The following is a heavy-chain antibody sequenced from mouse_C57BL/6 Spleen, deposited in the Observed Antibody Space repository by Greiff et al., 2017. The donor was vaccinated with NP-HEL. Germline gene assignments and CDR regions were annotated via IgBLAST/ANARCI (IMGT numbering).Heavy chain of an antibody. D-gene: IGHD2-12*01. V-gene: IGHV1-54*01. CDR1: GYAFTNYW. Sequence: QVQLKESGAELVRPGTSVKVSCKASGYAFTNYWIEWVKQRPGQGLEWIGVINPGSGGTNYNEKFKGKATLTADKSSSTAYMQLSSLTSEDSAVYFCARSGDSIDLSGYFDGWGTGTTVTVSS. CDR3: ARSGDSIDLSGYFDG. CDR2: INPGSGGT. J-gene: IGHJ1*03.